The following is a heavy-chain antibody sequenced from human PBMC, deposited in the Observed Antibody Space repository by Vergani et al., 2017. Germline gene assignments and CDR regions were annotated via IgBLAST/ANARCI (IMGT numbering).Heavy chain of an antibody. Sequence: EVQLVESGGGLVKPGGSLRLSCAASGFTFSSYSMNWVRQAPGKGLEWVSSISSSSSYIYYADSVKGRITISRDNAKNSLYLQMNSLRAEDTAVYYCARGGRIAAALDYWGQGTLVTVSS. CDR3: ARGGRIAAALDY. J-gene: IGHJ4*02. CDR2: ISSSSSYI. D-gene: IGHD6-13*01. V-gene: IGHV3-21*01. CDR1: GFTFSSYS.